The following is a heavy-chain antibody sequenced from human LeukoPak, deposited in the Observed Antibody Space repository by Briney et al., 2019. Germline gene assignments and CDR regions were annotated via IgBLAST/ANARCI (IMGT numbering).Heavy chain of an antibody. V-gene: IGHV3-66*01. CDR1: GFTVSSNY. CDR3: AREMASQYSYGSGYFDY. D-gene: IGHD5-18*01. J-gene: IGHJ4*02. Sequence: GGSLRLSCAASGFTVSSNYMSWVRQAPGKGLEWVSVIYSRGSTYYADSVKGRFTISRDNSKNTLYLQMNCLRAEDTAVYYCAREMASQYSYGSGYFDYWGQGTLVTVSS. CDR2: IYSRGST.